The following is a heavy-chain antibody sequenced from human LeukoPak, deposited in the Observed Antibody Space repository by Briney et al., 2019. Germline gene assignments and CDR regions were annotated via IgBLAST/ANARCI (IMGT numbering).Heavy chain of an antibody. CDR2: INHSGST. J-gene: IGHJ3*02. D-gene: IGHD2-15*01. CDR1: GGSFSGYY. Sequence: KPSETLSLTCAVYGGSFSGYYWSWIRQPPGKGLEWIGEINHSGSTNYNPSLKSRVTISVDTSKNQFSLKLSSETAADTAMYYCARDSSADAFDIWGQGTMVTVSS. V-gene: IGHV4-34*01. CDR3: ARDSSADAFDI.